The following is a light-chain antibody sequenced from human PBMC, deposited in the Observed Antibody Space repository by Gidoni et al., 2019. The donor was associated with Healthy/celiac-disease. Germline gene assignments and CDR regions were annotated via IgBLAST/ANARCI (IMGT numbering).Light chain of an antibody. J-gene: IGKJ4*01. V-gene: IGKV3-20*01. CDR3: QQYGSLVT. Sequence: EIVLTQSPGTLSLSPGERVTLSCRASQSVSNGYLAWYQQKPGQAPRLLVYGAYGASTRATGIPDRFSGSGSRTDFTLTISRLEPEDSAVYYCQQYGSLVTFGGGTKVEIK. CDR1: QSVSNGY. CDR2: GAYGAS.